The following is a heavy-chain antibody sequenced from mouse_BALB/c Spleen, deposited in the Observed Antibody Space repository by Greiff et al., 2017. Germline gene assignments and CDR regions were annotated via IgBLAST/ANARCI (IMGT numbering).Heavy chain of an antibody. Sequence: VHVKQSGAELVKPGASVKLSCTASGFNIKDTYMHWVKQRPEQGLEWIGRIDPANGNTKYDPKFQGKATITADTSSNTAYLQLSSLTSEDTAVYYCARKALTYYYAMDYWGQGTSVTVSS. D-gene: IGHD1-1*01. CDR2: IDPANGNT. CDR3: ARKALTYYYAMDY. J-gene: IGHJ4*01. V-gene: IGHV14-3*02. CDR1: GFNIKDTY.